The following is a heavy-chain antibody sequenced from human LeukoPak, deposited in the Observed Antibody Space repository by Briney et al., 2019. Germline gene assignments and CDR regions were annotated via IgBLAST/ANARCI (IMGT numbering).Heavy chain of an antibody. Sequence: RAGPSLRPSCAAAAFTFSSYEMDSVRQAPGRGLGWVSYLSRSVSTIYYADSVKGRFTISRDKAKNSLHLQMNSLRAEDTAVYYCARVMVVSVYYYYYYMDVWGEGTTVTISS. V-gene: IGHV3-48*03. CDR2: LSRSVSTI. CDR1: AFTFSSYE. J-gene: IGHJ6*03. D-gene: IGHD2-15*01. CDR3: ARVMVVSVYYYYYYMDV.